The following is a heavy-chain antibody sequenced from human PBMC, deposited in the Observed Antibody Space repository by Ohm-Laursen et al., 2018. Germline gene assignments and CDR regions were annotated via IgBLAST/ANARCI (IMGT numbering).Heavy chain of an antibody. D-gene: IGHD4-17*01. CDR1: GGSISSYY. V-gene: IGHV4-4*07. J-gene: IGHJ4*02. CDR3: ARDRGYGDTLDY. CDR2: MYTSGRT. Sequence: SDTLSLTCTVSGGSISSYYWSWIRQSAGKGLEWIGRMYTSGRTNHNPSLKSRVTMSVDTSTNQFSLKLSSVTAADTAVYYCARDRGYGDTLDYWGQGTLVTVSS.